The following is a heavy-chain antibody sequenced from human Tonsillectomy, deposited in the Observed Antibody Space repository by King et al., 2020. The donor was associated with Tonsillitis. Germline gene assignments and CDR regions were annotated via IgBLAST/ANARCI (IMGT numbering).Heavy chain of an antibody. D-gene: IGHD3-22*01. Sequence: VQLVESGGGLVQPGGSLRLSCAASAFTFSTYWMHWVRQAPGKGLVWVSRINNDGSSTIYADSVKGRFTISRDNAKNTLYLQINSLRAEDTAVYYCARWYYDSSGYVWGGSAYYSGLDVSGQGNTVTVSS. CDR3: ARWYYDSSGYVWGGSAYYSGLDV. CDR1: AFTFSTYW. CDR2: INNDGSST. V-gene: IGHV3-74*01. J-gene: IGHJ6*02.